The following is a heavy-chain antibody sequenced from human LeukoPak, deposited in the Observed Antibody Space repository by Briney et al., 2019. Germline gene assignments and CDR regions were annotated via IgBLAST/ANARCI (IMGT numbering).Heavy chain of an antibody. J-gene: IGHJ5*02. CDR1: GFTFSSYW. CDR2: IKQDGSEK. Sequence: GGSLRLSCAASGFTFSSYWMSWVRQAPGKGLEWVANIKQDGSEKYYVDSVEGRFTISRDNAKNSLYLQMNSLRAEDTAVYYCARVRGYYYGSGSYYRNLGFDPWGQGTLVTVSS. V-gene: IGHV3-7*01. D-gene: IGHD3-10*01. CDR3: ARVRGYYYGSGSYYRNLGFDP.